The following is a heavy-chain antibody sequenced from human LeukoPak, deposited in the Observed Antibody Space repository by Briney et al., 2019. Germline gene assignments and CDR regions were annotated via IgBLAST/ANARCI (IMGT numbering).Heavy chain of an antibody. CDR2: IYHSGST. CDR1: GGSISSGGYS. CDR3: ARDGHGSGPHRVIDP. Sequence: PSQTLSLTCAVSGGSISSGGYSWRWIRQPPGKGLEWIGYIYHSGSTYYNPSLKSQITISVDRSKNQFSLKLSSVTAADTAVYYCARDGHGSGPHRVIDPWGQGTLVTVSS. J-gene: IGHJ5*02. V-gene: IGHV4-30-2*01. D-gene: IGHD3-3*01.